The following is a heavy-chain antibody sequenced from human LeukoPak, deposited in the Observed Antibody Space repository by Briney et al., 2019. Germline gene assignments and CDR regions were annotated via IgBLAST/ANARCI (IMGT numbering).Heavy chain of an antibody. Sequence: PSETLSLTCIVSGDSISSFYWSWLRQPPGKGLEWIGYIDYSGSTNYNPSLKSRVTISVDTSKNQFSLKLYSVTAADTAVYYCARASRGMIRGVIIGYNWFDPWGQGTLVTVSS. J-gene: IGHJ5*02. CDR2: IDYSGST. CDR1: GDSISSFY. D-gene: IGHD3-10*01. CDR3: ARASRGMIRGVIIGYNWFDP. V-gene: IGHV4-59*01.